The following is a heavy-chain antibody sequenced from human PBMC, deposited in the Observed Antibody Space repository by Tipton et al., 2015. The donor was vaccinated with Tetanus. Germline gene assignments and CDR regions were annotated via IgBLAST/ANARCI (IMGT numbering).Heavy chain of an antibody. V-gene: IGHV3-30-3*01. CDR3: ARDFTMIVGSPGAFDI. CDR2: ISYDGSNK. Sequence: RSLRLSCAASGFTFSSYAMHWVRQAPGKGLEWVAVISYDGSNKYYADSVKGRFTISRDNAKNSLYLQMNSLRAEDTAVYYCARDFTMIVGSPGAFDIWGQGTMVTVSS. D-gene: IGHD3-22*01. CDR1: GFTFSSYA. J-gene: IGHJ3*02.